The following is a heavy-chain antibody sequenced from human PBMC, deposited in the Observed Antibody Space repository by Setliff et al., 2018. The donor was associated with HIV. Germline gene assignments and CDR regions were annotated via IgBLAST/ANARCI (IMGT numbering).Heavy chain of an antibody. Sequence: SETLSLTCAVSGYSIGSGSFWGWLRQPPGKGLEWIATIPHNGGTYYNPDPSLTGRVTISLDTSKNQFSLKLAFVAAADTAVYYCARYSTLTTNFDYWGQGTLVTVSS. CDR3: ARYSTLTTNFDY. J-gene: IGHJ4*02. CDR2: IPHNGGT. D-gene: IGHD4-17*01. V-gene: IGHV4-38-2*01. CDR1: GYSIGSGSF.